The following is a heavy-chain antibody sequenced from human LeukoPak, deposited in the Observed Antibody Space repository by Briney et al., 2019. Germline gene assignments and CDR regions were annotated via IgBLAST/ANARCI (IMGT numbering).Heavy chain of an antibody. CDR2: ISSSGGST. J-gene: IGHJ4*02. CDR3: VKSHSIANCYDH. CDR1: GFTFSSYD. D-gene: IGHD2/OR15-2a*01. V-gene: IGHV3-23*01. Sequence: PGGSLRLSCAASGFTFSSYDMNWVRQAPGKGLEWVSGISSSGGSTFSADSVRGRFTISRDNSKNTLYLQMNSLRAEDTAVYYCVKSHSIANCYDHWGQGTLVTVSS.